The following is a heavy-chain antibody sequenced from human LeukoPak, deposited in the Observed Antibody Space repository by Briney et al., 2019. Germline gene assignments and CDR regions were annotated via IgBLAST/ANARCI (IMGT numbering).Heavy chain of an antibody. V-gene: IGHV3-30-3*01. D-gene: IGHD6-13*01. CDR2: ISYDGSNK. CDR1: GFTLSSYS. CDR3: ARAGIAAASTGNWFDP. J-gene: IGHJ5*02. Sequence: GGSLTLSCAPSGFTLSSYSMHWVRPPPGKGLEWVAVISYDGSNKYYADSVKGRFTISRDNSKNTLYRQMNRRRAEDTAVYSGARAGIAAASTGNWFDPWGQGTLVTVSS.